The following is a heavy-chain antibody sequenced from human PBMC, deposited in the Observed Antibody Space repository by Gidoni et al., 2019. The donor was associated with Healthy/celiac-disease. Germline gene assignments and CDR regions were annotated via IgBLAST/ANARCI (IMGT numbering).Heavy chain of an antibody. Sequence: QLQLQESGPGLVKPSETLSLTCTVSGGSISSSSYYWGWIRQPPGKGLEWIGSIYYSGSTYYNPSLKSRVTISVDTSKNQFSLKLSSVTAADTAVYYCARHVRRFLEWSPEVWGQGTTVTVSS. CDR3: ARHVRRFLEWSPEV. CDR1: GGSISSSSYY. J-gene: IGHJ6*02. D-gene: IGHD3-3*01. CDR2: IYYSGST. V-gene: IGHV4-39*01.